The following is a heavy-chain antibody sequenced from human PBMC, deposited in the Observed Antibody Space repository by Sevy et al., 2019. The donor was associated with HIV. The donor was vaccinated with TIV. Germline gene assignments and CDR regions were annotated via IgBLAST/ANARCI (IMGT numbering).Heavy chain of an antibody. D-gene: IGHD6-19*01. CDR3: ARGEYNSGWYVDY. CDR2: IYTSGST. CDR1: GGSISSYY. Sequence: SETLSLTCTVSGGSISSYYWNWIRQPAGKGLEWIGRIYTSGSTNYNPSLKSRVTMSIDTSKNQFSLKLSSVTAADTAVYYCARGEYNSGWYVDYWGQRTLVTVSS. J-gene: IGHJ4*02. V-gene: IGHV4-4*07.